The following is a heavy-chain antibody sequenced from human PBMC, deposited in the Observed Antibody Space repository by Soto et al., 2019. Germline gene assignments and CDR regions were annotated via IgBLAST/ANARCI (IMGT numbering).Heavy chain of an antibody. Sequence: ASVKVSCKASGYTFTNYDINWVRQATGQGLELMGWISAYDGKTTYAEKFQGRVTLTTDTSTSTAYMELRSLRSDDTAIYYCARDPHEFWTSYWFDPWGQGTPVTVSS. D-gene: IGHD3-3*01. J-gene: IGHJ5*02. CDR1: GYTFTNYD. CDR2: ISAYDGKT. CDR3: ARDPHEFWTSYWFDP. V-gene: IGHV1-18*01.